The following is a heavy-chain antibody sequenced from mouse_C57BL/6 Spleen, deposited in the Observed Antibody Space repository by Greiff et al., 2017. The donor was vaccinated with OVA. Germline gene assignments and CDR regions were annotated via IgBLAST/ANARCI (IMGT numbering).Heavy chain of an antibody. CDR3: ARGVALPGAMDY. CDR1: GYAFSSSW. CDR2: IYPGDGDT. V-gene: IGHV1-82*01. Sequence: VQLQESGPELVKPGASVKISCKASGYAFSSSWMNWVKQRPGKGLEWIGRIYPGDGDTNYNGKFKGKATLTADKSSSTAYMQLSSLTSEDSAVYFCARGVALPGAMDYWGQGTSVTVSS. D-gene: IGHD1-1*02. J-gene: IGHJ4*01.